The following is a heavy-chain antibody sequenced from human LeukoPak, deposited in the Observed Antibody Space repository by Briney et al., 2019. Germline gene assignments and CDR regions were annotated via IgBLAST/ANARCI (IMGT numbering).Heavy chain of an antibody. V-gene: IGHV3-33*01. Sequence: PGGSLRLSCAASGFTFSSYGMHWVRQAPGKGLEGVAVIWYDGSNKYYADSVKGRFTISRDNSKNTLYLQMNSLRAEDTAVYYCARDHSLRHFDYWGQGTLVTVSS. J-gene: IGHJ4*02. CDR1: GFTFSSYG. D-gene: IGHD2-15*01. CDR2: IWYDGSNK. CDR3: ARDHSLRHFDY.